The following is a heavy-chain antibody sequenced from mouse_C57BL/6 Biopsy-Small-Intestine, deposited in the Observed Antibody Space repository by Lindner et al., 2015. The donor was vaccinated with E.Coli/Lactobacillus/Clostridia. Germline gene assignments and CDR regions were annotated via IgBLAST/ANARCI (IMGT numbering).Heavy chain of an antibody. D-gene: IGHD2-3*01. CDR1: GFTFSDYG. CDR2: ISSGSSTI. J-gene: IGHJ2*01. CDR3: TRRSLDGYFFDY. V-gene: IGHV5-17*01. Sequence: VQLQESGRGLVKPGGSLKLSCAASGFTFSDYGMHWVRQAPEKGLEWVAYISSGSSTIYYADTVKGRFTISRDNAKNTLFLQMTSLRSEDTAMYYCTRRSLDGYFFDYWGQGTTLTVSS.